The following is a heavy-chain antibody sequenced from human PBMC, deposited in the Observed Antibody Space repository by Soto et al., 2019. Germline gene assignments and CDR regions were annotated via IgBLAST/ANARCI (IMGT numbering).Heavy chain of an antibody. J-gene: IGHJ6*02. D-gene: IGHD5-18*01. CDR3: ARDKAAMDRDYYYGMDV. CDR1: GYSFTSYG. V-gene: IGHV1-18*04. CDR2: ISAYNGDT. Sequence: QVQVVQSGAEVKKPGASVKVSCKASGYSFTSYGISWVRQAPGQGLEWMGWISAYNGDTNYAQKLQGRVTMTTDTSTSTAYMELRSLRSDDTAVYYCARDKAAMDRDYYYGMDVWGQGTTVTVSS.